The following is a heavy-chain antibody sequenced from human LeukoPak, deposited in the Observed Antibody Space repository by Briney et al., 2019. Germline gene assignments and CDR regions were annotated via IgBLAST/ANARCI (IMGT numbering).Heavy chain of an antibody. Sequence: GGSLRLSCAASGFRFGSYWMTWVRQAPGKGLEWVAHIKEDGSAENYVDSVKGRFSISRDNSKNTLYLQMNSLRAEDTAVYYCARSCGGGDCYCFDYWGQGTLVTVSS. J-gene: IGHJ4*02. V-gene: IGHV3-7*01. D-gene: IGHD2-21*02. CDR2: IKEDGSAE. CDR3: ARSCGGGDCYCFDY. CDR1: GFRFGSYW.